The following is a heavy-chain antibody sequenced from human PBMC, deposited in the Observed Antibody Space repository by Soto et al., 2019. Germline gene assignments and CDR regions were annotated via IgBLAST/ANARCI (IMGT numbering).Heavy chain of an antibody. CDR2: IFGDGNT. D-gene: IGHD3-16*01. CDR3: AKGDFDC. Sequence: PGGSLRLSWAASGFTFSSYGMHWVRQAPGKGLEWVAIIFGDGNTYHADSVKGRFTVSRDNSKNTLDLQMNTLRVEDTAVYYCAKGDFDCWGQGTLVTVSS. J-gene: IGHJ4*02. CDR1: GFTFSSYG. V-gene: IGHV3-NL1*01.